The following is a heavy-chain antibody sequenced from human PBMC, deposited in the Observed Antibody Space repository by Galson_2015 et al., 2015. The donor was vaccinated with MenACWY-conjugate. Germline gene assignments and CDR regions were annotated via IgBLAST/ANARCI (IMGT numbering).Heavy chain of an antibody. V-gene: IGHV3-23*01. CDR1: GITFSSYA. CDR3: AQGAGCRWFDP. CDR2: ISNTGSTT. D-gene: IGHD2-8*01. J-gene: IGHJ5*02. Sequence: SLRLSCAASGITFSSYAMSWVRQAPGKGLEWVSSISNTGSTTYYADSVKGRFTISRDNSKNTLYLQMNSLRAGDTAFYYCAQGAGCRWFDPWGQATLVTVSS.